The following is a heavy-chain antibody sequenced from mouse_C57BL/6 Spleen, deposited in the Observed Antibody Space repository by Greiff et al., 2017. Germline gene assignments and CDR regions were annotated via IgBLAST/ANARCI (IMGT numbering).Heavy chain of an antibody. Sequence: EVKLVESGTVLARPGASVKMSCKTSGYTFTSYWMHWVKQRPGQGLEWIGAIYPGNSDTSYNQKFKGKAKLTAVTSASTAYMELSSLTNEDSAVYYCTYSNYLDYAMDYWGQGTSVTVSS. CDR1: GYTFTSYW. V-gene: IGHV1-5*01. J-gene: IGHJ4*01. CDR3: TYSNYLDYAMDY. D-gene: IGHD2-5*01. CDR2: IYPGNSDT.